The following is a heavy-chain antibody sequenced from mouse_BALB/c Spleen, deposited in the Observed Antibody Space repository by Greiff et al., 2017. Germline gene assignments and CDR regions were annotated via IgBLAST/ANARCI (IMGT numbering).Heavy chain of an antibody. CDR1: GYTFTSYW. CDR2: IYPGSGST. V-gene: IGHV1S22*01. CDR3: TRTYYYGNSYYYAMDY. Sequence: LKQPGSELVRPGASVKLSCKASGYTFTSYWMHWVKQRHGQGLEWIGNIYPGSGSTNYDEKFKSKGTLTVDTSSSTAYMHLSSLTSEDSAVYYCTRTYYYGNSYYYAMDYWGQGTSVTVSS. D-gene: IGHD1-1*01. J-gene: IGHJ4*01.